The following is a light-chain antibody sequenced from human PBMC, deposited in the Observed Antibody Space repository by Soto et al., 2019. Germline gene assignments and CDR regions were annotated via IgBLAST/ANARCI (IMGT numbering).Light chain of an antibody. Sequence: EIVMTQSPATLSVSPGERATLSCRASQSVSNNLAWYQQKPGQAPRLLIYGASTRATGVPARFSGSGSETEFTLTISSLQSEDFAVYYCQQSNNWPWTFGQGTKVEIK. CDR2: GAS. J-gene: IGKJ1*01. V-gene: IGKV3-15*01. CDR1: QSVSNN. CDR3: QQSNNWPWT.